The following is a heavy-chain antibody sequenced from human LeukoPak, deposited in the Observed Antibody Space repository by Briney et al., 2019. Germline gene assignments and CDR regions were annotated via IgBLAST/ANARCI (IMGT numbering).Heavy chain of an antibody. CDR1: GGSISSSSYY. V-gene: IGHV4-39*07. CDR3: ARRNRGPMVRGVRVYNWFDP. D-gene: IGHD3-10*01. J-gene: IGHJ5*02. Sequence: PSETLSLTCTVSGGSISSSSYYWGWIRQPPGKGLEWIGEINHSGSTNYNPSLKSRVTISVDTSKNQFSLKLSSVTAADTAVYYCARRNRGPMVRGVRVYNWFDPWGQGTLVTVSS. CDR2: INHSGST.